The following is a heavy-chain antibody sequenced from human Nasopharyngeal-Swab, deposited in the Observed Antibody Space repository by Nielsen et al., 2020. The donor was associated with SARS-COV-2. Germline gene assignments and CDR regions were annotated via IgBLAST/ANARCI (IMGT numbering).Heavy chain of an antibody. CDR2: ISSSSSTI. Sequence: GGSLRLSCAASGFTFSSYSMNWVRQAPGKGLEWVSYISSSSSTIYYADSVKGRFTISRDNAKNPLYLQMNSLRAEDTAVYYCARDTTYDFWSGYSKSFDYWGQGTLVTVSS. CDR3: ARDTTYDFWSGYSKSFDY. V-gene: IGHV3-48*01. D-gene: IGHD3-3*01. CDR1: GFTFSSYS. J-gene: IGHJ4*02.